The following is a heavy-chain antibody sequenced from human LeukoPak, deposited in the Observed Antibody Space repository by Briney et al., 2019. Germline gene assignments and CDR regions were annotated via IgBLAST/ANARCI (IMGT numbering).Heavy chain of an antibody. D-gene: IGHD3-22*01. CDR3: AREKYYYDSSGSGEFDY. Sequence: ASVKVSCKASGYTFTSYGISWVRQAPGQGLEWMGWISAYNGNTNYAQKLQGRVTMTTDTSTSTAHMELRSLRSDDTAVYYCAREKYYYDSSGSGEFDYWGQGTLVTVSS. CDR1: GYTFTSYG. CDR2: ISAYNGNT. J-gene: IGHJ4*02. V-gene: IGHV1-18*01.